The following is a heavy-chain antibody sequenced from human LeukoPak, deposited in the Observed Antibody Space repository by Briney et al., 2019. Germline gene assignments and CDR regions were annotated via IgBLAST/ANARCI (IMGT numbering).Heavy chain of an antibody. D-gene: IGHD3-10*01. J-gene: IGHJ4*02. CDR3: AKSFGPGSFFDY. Sequence: PGGSLRLSCAASGFSFSSYAMSWVRQAPGKGLEWVSAIGGSGGDTYYADSVKGRFTISRDNSKNTLFPQMSTLRAEDTAVYYCAKSFGPGSFFDYWGQGTLVTVSS. CDR2: IGGSGGDT. CDR1: GFSFSSYA. V-gene: IGHV3-23*01.